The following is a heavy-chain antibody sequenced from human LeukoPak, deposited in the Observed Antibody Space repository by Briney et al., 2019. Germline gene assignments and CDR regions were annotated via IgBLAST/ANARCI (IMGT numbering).Heavy chain of an antibody. V-gene: IGHV4-61*01. D-gene: IGHD3-10*01. J-gene: IGHJ4*02. CDR3: AREANYYGSGSYFEGTFDY. CDR1: RVSITNSSYY. Sequence: SETLSLTCTVSRVSITNSSYYWGWIRQPPGKGLEWIGYIYYSGSTNYNPSLKSRVTISVDTSKNEFSLKLTSVTAADTAVYFCAREANYYGSGSYFEGTFDYWGQGSLVTVSS. CDR2: IYYSGST.